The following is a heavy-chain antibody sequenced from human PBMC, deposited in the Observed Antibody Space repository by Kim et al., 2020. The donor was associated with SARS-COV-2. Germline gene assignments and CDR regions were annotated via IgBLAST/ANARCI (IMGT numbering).Heavy chain of an antibody. CDR3: ARGYCGGDCATSFFDY. CDR1: GFTFSDYC. J-gene: IGHJ4*02. D-gene: IGHD2-21*02. Sequence: GGSLRLSCAASGFTFSDYCMHWVRQAPGKGLVWVSGIRSDGSGTGYADSVKGRFTISRDNAKNTLYLQMNSLRAEDTAVYYCARGYCGGDCATSFFDYWGRGALVTVSS. CDR2: IRSDGSGT. V-gene: IGHV3-74*01.